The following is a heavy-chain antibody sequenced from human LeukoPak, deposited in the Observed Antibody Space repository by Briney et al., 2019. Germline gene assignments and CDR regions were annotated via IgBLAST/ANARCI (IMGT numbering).Heavy chain of an antibody. CDR1: GFTVSSNY. J-gene: IGHJ4*02. CDR2: IRYDGSKK. Sequence: GGSLRLSCAVSGFTVSSNYMSWVRQAPGKGLGWVAFIRYDGSKKYYADSVKGRFTISRDNAKKSLSLQMNSLRAEDTAVYYCATTYRDLRGYAPWELMPPFDYWGQGTLVTVSS. V-gene: IGHV3-30*02. CDR3: ATTYRDLRGYAPWELMPPFDY. D-gene: IGHD4-23*01.